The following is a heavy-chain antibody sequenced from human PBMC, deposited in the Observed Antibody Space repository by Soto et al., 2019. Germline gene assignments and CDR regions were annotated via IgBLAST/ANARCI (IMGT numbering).Heavy chain of an antibody. CDR3: ANSADDRRFDSY. J-gene: IGHJ4*02. CDR1: GFTFSSYA. Sequence: PGGSLRLSCAASGFTFSSYAMNWVRQAPGKGLEWVSAISGSGGNTYYADSVKGRFTISRDNSKNTLYLQMNSLRAEDTAVYYCANSADDRRFDSYWGQGTLVTVSS. CDR2: ISGSGGNT. D-gene: IGHD5-12*01. V-gene: IGHV3-23*01.